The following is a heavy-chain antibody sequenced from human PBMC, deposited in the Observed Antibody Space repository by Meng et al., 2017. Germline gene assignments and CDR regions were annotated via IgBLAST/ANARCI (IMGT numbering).Heavy chain of an antibody. V-gene: IGHV4-34*01. CDR3: ARMSMVVGATYDVYYYYYGTDV. J-gene: IGHJ6*02. CDR1: GGSFSGYY. CDR2: INHSGST. Sequence: SETLSLTCAVYGGSFSGYYLSWIRQPPGEGLEWIGEINHSGSTNYNPSLKSRVTISVDTSKNQFSLKLSSVTAADTAGYYCARMSMVVGATYDVYYYYYGTDVWGQGTTVTVSS. D-gene: IGHD1-26*01.